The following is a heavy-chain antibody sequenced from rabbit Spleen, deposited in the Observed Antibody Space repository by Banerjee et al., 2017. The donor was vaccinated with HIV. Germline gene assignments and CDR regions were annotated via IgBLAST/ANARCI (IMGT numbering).Heavy chain of an antibody. V-gene: IGHV1S40*01. J-gene: IGHJ3*01. D-gene: IGHD1-1*01. Sequence: VESGGGLVKPGASLTLTCTASGFSFSSGYDMCWVRQAPGKGLEWIGCIYTGNGKTYYASWAKGRFTISKSSSTTVTLQMTSLTAADTATYFCARSSYSGGDYATRLYLWGPGTLVTVS. CDR1: GFSFSSGYD. CDR2: IYTGNGKT. CDR3: ARSSYSGGDYATRLYL.